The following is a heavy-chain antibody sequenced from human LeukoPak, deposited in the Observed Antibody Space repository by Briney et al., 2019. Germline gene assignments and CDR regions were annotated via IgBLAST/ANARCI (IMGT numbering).Heavy chain of an antibody. Sequence: AASVKVSCKASGYTFTGYYMHWVRQAPGQGLEWMGWISAYNGNTNYAQKVQGRVTMTTDTSTSTAYMELRSLRSDDTAMYYCARAFGKTYGDYLGYWGQGTLVTVSS. CDR1: GYTFTGYY. CDR2: ISAYNGNT. CDR3: ARAFGKTYGDYLGY. J-gene: IGHJ4*02. D-gene: IGHD4-17*01. V-gene: IGHV1-18*04.